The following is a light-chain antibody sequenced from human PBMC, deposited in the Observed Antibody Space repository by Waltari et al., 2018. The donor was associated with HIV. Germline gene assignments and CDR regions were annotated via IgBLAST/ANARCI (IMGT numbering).Light chain of an antibody. CDR1: SSDIGGSNY. Sequence: QSALTQPPSASGSPGQPITISCTGTSSDIGGSNYVSWYQQHPGKAPKLMIYEVSKRPSGVPDRFFGSKSGNTASLTVSGLQAEDEAEYYCSSFADNNKVVFGGGTKMTVL. J-gene: IGLJ3*02. CDR2: EVS. V-gene: IGLV2-8*01. CDR3: SSFADNNKVV.